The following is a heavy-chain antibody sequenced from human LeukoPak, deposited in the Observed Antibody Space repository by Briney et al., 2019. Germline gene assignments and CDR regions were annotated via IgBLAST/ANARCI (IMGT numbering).Heavy chain of an antibody. CDR2: IWYDGSNK. V-gene: IGHV3-33*01. D-gene: IGHD5-12*01. Sequence: GGSLRLSCAASGFTFSSYGMHWVRQAPGKGLEWVAVIWYDGSNKYYADSVKGRFTISRDNSKNTLYLQMNSLRAEDTAVYYWASDIVADVSNWGQGTLVTVSS. CDR3: ASDIVADVSN. J-gene: IGHJ4*02. CDR1: GFTFSSYG.